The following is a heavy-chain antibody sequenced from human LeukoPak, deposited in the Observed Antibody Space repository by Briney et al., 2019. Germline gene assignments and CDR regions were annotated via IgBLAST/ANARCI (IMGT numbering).Heavy chain of an antibody. CDR2: ISGSGGST. D-gene: IGHD3-10*01. CDR3: AKKRGSGSLYFDY. V-gene: IGHV3-23*01. J-gene: IGHJ4*02. CDR1: GFTFSSYA. Sequence: GGSLRLSCAASGFTFSSYAMSWVRQAPGKGLEWVSTISGSGGSTYYADSVKGRFTISRDNSKNTLYLQMNSLRAEDTAVYYCAKKRGSGSLYFDYWGQGTLVTVSS.